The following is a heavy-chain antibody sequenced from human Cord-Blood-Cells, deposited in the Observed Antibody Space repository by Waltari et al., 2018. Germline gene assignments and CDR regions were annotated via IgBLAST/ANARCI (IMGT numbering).Heavy chain of an antibody. CDR1: GYTFTGYY. D-gene: IGHD6-19*01. CDR2: INPNSGGT. J-gene: IGHJ4*02. V-gene: IGHV1-2*04. Sequence: QVRLVQSGAEVKKPGASVKVSCKASGYTFTGYYMHWVRQAPGQGLEWMGWINPNSGGTNYAQKFQGWVTMTRDTSISTAYMELSRLRSDDTAVYYCALAVAGGTYYFDYWGQGTLVTVSS. CDR3: ALAVAGGTYYFDY.